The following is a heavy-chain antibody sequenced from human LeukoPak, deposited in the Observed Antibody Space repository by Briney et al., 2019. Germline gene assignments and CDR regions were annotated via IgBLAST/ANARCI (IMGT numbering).Heavy chain of an antibody. CDR2: INPNSGGT. Sequence: ASVMLSCKASGYTFTGYYMHWVRQAPGQGLEWMGWINPNSGGTNYAQKFQGRVTMTRDTSISTAYMELSRLRSDDTAVYYCARGRHDYGDYGYPSDYWGQGTLVTVSS. D-gene: IGHD4-17*01. V-gene: IGHV1-2*02. CDR1: GYTFTGYY. CDR3: ARGRHDYGDYGYPSDY. J-gene: IGHJ4*02.